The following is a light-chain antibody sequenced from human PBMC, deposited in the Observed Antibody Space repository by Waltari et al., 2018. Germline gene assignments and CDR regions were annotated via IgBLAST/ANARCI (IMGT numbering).Light chain of an antibody. CDR2: DAS. CDR3: QQFISYPRT. V-gene: IGKV1-13*02. Sequence: IQLTQSPSSLSASLGDRVTITCRASQSINTALAWYQQKPGKAPNLLIYDASNLGSGVPARFSGSGSGTDFSLTISSLQPEDFATYYCQQFISYPRTFGGGTKVEIK. CDR1: QSINTA. J-gene: IGKJ4*01.